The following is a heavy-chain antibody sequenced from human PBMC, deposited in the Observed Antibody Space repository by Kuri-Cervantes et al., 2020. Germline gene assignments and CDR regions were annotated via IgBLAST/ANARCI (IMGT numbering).Heavy chain of an antibody. Sequence: SETLSLTCTVSGGSISSGDYYWSWIRQPPGKGLEWIGYIYYSGSTYYNPSLKSRVTISVDTSKNQFSLKLSSVTAAETAVYYCARAGYGDYEGGAFDIWGQGTMVTVSS. CDR1: GGSISSGDYY. J-gene: IGHJ3*02. V-gene: IGHV4-30-4*01. CDR2: IYYSGST. D-gene: IGHD4-17*01. CDR3: ARAGYGDYEGGAFDI.